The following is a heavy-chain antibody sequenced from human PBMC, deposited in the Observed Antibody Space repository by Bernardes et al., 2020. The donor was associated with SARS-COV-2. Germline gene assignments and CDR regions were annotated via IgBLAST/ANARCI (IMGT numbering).Heavy chain of an antibody. V-gene: IGHV3-30-3*01. J-gene: IGHJ6*02. Sequence: GGSLRLSCAASGFTFNTYAMHWVRQAPGKGLEWVAFISFDGSNTYYADSVKGRFTISRDNSRNTLYLLMNSLRPEDTAVYYCARDWDYGESGYYYGVDVWGQGTTVTVSS. CDR2: ISFDGSNT. CDR1: GFTFNTYA. CDR3: ARDWDYGESGYYYGVDV. D-gene: IGHD4-17*01.